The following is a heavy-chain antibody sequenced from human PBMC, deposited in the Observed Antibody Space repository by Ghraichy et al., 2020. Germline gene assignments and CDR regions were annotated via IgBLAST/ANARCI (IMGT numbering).Heavy chain of an antibody. J-gene: IGHJ4*02. D-gene: IGHD3-22*01. CDR3: AKERISGIVVVIGDLDY. Sequence: GGSLRLSCAASGFTFSSYAMSWVRQAPGKGLEWVSAISGSGGSTYYADSVKGRFTISRDNSKNTLYLQMNSLRAEDTAVYYCAKERISGIVVVIGDLDYWGQGTLVTVSS. V-gene: IGHV3-23*01. CDR2: ISGSGGST. CDR1: GFTFSSYA.